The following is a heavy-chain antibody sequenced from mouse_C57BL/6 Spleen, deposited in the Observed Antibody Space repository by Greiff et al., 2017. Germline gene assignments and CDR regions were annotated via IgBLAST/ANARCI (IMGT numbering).Heavy chain of an antibody. V-gene: IGHV14-4*01. Sequence: EVKLQQSGAELVRPGASVKLSCTASGFNIKDDYMHWVKQRPEQGLEWIGWIDPENGDTEYASKFQGKATITADTSSNTAYLQLSSLTSEDTAVYYCTLTGRYWYFDVWGTGTTVTVSS. D-gene: IGHD4-1*01. J-gene: IGHJ1*03. CDR3: TLTGRYWYFDV. CDR1: GFNIKDDY. CDR2: IDPENGDT.